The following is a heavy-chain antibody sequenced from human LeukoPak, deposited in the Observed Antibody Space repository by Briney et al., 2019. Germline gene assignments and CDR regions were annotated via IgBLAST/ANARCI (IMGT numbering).Heavy chain of an antibody. D-gene: IGHD2-2*02. CDR1: GGSLSSYY. Sequence: SETLCLTCTVSGGSLSSYYWSWIRQPAGKGLEWIGRIYTSGSTNYHPSLKSRVTMSIDTSKNQFSLKLSSVTAADTAVYYCARDCSRTSCYTASFDYWGQGTLVTVSS. V-gene: IGHV4-4*07. J-gene: IGHJ4*02. CDR3: ARDCSRTSCYTASFDY. CDR2: IYTSGST.